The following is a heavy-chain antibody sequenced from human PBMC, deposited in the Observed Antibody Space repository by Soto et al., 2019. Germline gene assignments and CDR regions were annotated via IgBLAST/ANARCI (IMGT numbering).Heavy chain of an antibody. CDR2: IYYSGTT. V-gene: IGHV4-28*01. Sequence: KLRKTLSLTCAVSGYSISSGNWWGWIRQPPGKGLEWIGYIYYSGTTYYNPSLKSRVTMSVDTSKNQFSLKLTSVTAVDTAVYYCARREIQGPIDYWGQGTLVTVSS. D-gene: IGHD1-26*01. CDR1: GYSISSGNW. J-gene: IGHJ4*02. CDR3: ARREIQGPIDY.